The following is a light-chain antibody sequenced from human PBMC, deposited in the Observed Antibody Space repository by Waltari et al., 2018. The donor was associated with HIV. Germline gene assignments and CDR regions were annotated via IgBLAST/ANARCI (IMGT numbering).Light chain of an antibody. V-gene: IGLV1-51*01. J-gene: IGLJ2*01. CDR2: DDM. CDR1: TSNIGQNL. Sequence: QSILTQPPSVSAAPGEQVTISCSGSTSNIGQNLISWYQQVPGRAPQLVIYDDMKRTAAAPVRFSASKAGTSATLGITGLQTGDEANYYCGTWDSTLSVVVFGGGTKVTVL. CDR3: GTWDSTLSVVV.